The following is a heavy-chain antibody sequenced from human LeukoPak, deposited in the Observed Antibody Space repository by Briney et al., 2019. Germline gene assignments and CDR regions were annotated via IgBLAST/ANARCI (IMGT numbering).Heavy chain of an antibody. J-gene: IGHJ4*02. Sequence: GGSLRLSCAASGFTFSSYWMSWVRQAPGKGLEWVANIKQDGSEKYYVDSVKGRFTISRDKAKNSLYLQMNSLRAEDTAVYYCARDSIPYGSGSSHFDYWGQGTLVTVSS. D-gene: IGHD3-10*01. CDR2: IKQDGSEK. CDR3: ARDSIPYGSGSSHFDY. CDR1: GFTFSSYW. V-gene: IGHV3-7*01.